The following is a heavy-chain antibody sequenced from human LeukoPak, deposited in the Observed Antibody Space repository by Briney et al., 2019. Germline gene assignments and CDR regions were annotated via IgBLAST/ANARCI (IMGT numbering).Heavy chain of an antibody. CDR1: GFTFSTSA. D-gene: IGHD2-21*02. CDR2: ISGSGGGT. CDR3: ARLESGYCGGDCYRAFDI. V-gene: IGHV3-23*01. Sequence: GGSLRLSCAAAGFTFSTSAMSWVRQAPGKGLEWVSGISGSGGGTYYADSVKGRFTISRDNSKNTLYLQMNSLRAEDTAVYYCARLESGYCGGDCYRAFDIWGQGTMVTGSS. J-gene: IGHJ3*02.